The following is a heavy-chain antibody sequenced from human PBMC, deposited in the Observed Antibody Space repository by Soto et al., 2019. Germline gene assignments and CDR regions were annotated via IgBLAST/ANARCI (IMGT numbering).Heavy chain of an antibody. Sequence: SETLSLTCTVSGGSVSSDTHYWSWIRQPPGKRLEWIGFIYSSGSTNYNPSLKSRVTMSVDTSKNQFSLKLRSVTAADTAIYYCARGRTPSYYATSGFQTNCFDPWGQGTQVTVSS. V-gene: IGHV4-61*01. CDR2: IYSSGST. CDR3: ARGRTPSYYATSGFQTNCFDP. CDR1: GGSVSSDTHY. D-gene: IGHD3-22*01. J-gene: IGHJ5*02.